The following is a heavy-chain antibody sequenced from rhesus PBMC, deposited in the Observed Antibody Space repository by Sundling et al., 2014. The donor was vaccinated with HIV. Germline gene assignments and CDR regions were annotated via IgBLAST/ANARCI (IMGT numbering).Heavy chain of an antibody. V-gene: IGHV3S42*01. D-gene: IGHD4-35*01. CDR1: GFTFSSYG. Sequence: EVQLVETGGGLVQPGGSLKLSCAASGFTFSSYGMSWVRQAPGKGLEWVSGINSGGGSTYYADAVKGRFTISRDNSKNTLSLQMNSLRAEDTAVYYCAKDYVSVGYGNNYGLDSWGQGSSSPSPQ. J-gene: IGHJ6*01. CDR2: INSGGGST. CDR3: AKDYVSVGYGNNYGLDS.